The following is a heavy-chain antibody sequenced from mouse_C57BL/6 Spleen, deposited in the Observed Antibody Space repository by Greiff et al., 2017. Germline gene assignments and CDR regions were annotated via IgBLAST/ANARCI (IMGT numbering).Heavy chain of an antibody. V-gene: IGHV1-80*01. Sequence: VQLQQSGAELVKPGASVKISCKASGYAFRSYWMTWVKQRPGKGLEWIGQIYPGDGDTNYNGKFKGKATLTADKSSSTAYMQLSSLTSEDSAVSVCARGGGYYAMDYWGQGTSVTVSS. CDR2: IYPGDGDT. CDR3: ARGGGYYAMDY. J-gene: IGHJ4*01. CDR1: GYAFRSYW.